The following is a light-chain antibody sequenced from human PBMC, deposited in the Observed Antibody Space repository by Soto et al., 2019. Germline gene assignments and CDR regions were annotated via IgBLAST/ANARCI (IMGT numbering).Light chain of an antibody. Sequence: QSVLTQPPSESGAPGQRVTISCTGSSSNIGTGYDVHWYQQLPGTAPKLLIYGNSNRPSGVPDRFSGSKSGTSASLAITGLQAQDEAEYYCQSYDSSPSGSVVFGGGTKLTVL. V-gene: IGLV1-40*01. CDR3: QSYDSSPSGSVV. J-gene: IGLJ2*01. CDR1: SSNIGTGYD. CDR2: GNS.